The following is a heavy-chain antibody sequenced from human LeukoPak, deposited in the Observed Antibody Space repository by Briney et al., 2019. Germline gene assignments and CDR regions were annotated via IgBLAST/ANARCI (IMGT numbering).Heavy chain of an antibody. CDR3: TRSDCSSGRCPGFDN. CDR1: GDSVSSNSAA. CDR2: TYSRSKWFI. J-gene: IGHJ4*02. D-gene: IGHD6-19*01. V-gene: IGHV6-1*01. Sequence: SQTLSLTCGISGDSVSSNSAAWNWIRQSPSRGLEWLGRTYSRSKWFINYAPSVKSRIIINPDTPKNQVSLQLNSVAPEDTAVYYCTRSDCSSGRCPGFDNWGQGTLVTVSS.